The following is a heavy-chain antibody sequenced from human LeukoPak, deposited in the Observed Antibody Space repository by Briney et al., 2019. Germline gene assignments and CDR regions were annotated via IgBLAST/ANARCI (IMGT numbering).Heavy chain of an antibody. CDR2: INPNTGDT. Sequence: ASVKVSCKASGYTFTAYYMHWVRQAPGQGPEWMGWINPNTGDTKYAQKFQGRVTMTRDTTISTAYLELSRLTSDDAAVYYCASYPRYVSTPPFDYWGQGTLVTVSS. CDR1: GYTFTAYY. D-gene: IGHD2-15*01. V-gene: IGHV1-2*02. J-gene: IGHJ4*02. CDR3: ASYPRYVSTPPFDY.